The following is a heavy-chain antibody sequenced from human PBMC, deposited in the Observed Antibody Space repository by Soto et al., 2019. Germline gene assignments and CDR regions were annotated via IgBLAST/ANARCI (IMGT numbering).Heavy chain of an antibody. V-gene: IGHV1-46*01. D-gene: IGHD2-21*02. J-gene: IGHJ5*02. CDR1: GYSFTNYY. CDR3: TIGGAIVAVTAPFDP. CDR2: INAGGGYT. Sequence: ASVKVSCKASGYSFTNYYMHWVRQAPGQGLEWMGTINAGGGYTTYAQRFQGRVTMTRDTSTSTVSMELSSLRYEDTALYYCTIGGAIVAVTAPFDPWGQGTLVTVSS.